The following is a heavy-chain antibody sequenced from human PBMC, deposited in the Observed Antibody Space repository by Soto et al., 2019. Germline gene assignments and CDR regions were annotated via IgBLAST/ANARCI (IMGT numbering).Heavy chain of an antibody. V-gene: IGHV4-39*02. CDR3: ARDDYGGNSFDP. CDR2: IYYSGST. J-gene: IGHJ5*02. D-gene: IGHD4-17*01. CDR1: GGSISSSSYY. Sequence: SETLSLTCTVSGGSISSSSYYWGWIRQPPGKGLEWIGSIYYSGSTYYNPSLKSRVTISVDTSKNQFSLKLSSVTAADTAVYYCARDDYGGNSFDPWGQGTLVTVSS.